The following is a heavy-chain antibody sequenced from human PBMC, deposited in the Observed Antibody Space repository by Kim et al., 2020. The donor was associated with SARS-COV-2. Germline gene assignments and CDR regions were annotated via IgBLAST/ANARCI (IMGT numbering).Heavy chain of an antibody. CDR1: GFTFSSYG. D-gene: IGHD2-21*01. CDR2: IWYDGSNK. J-gene: IGHJ5*02. V-gene: IGHV3-33*01. Sequence: GGSLRLSCAASGFTFSSYGMHWVRQAPGKGLEWVAVIWYDGSNKYYADSVKGRFTISRDNSKNTLYLQMNSLRAEDTAVYYCARDKRRGGDFDPWGQGTLVTVSS. CDR3: ARDKRRGGDFDP.